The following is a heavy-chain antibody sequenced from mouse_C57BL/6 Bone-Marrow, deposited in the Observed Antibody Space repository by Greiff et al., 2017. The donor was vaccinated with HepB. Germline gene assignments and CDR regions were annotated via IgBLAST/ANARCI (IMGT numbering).Heavy chain of an antibody. V-gene: IGHV5-6*01. J-gene: IGHJ3*01. CDR3: ARATYYYGSSWFAY. D-gene: IGHD1-1*01. CDR2: ISSGGSYT. CDR1: GFTFSSYG. Sequence: EVQLVESGGDLVKPGGSLKLSCAASGFTFSSYGMSWVRQTPDKRLEWVATISSGGSYTYYPDSVKGRFTISRDNAKNTLYLQMSSLKSEDTAMYYCARATYYYGSSWFAYWGQGTLVTVSA.